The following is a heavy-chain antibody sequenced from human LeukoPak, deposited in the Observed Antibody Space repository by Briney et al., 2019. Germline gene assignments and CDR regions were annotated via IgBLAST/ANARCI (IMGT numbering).Heavy chain of an antibody. V-gene: IGHV3-30*14. CDR1: GFTFSSYA. J-gene: IGHJ4*02. CDR3: ARSDCGSASCYTGSN. D-gene: IGHD2-2*02. CDR2: ISYDGSNK. Sequence: PGGSLRLSCAASGFTFSSYAMNWVRQAPGKGLEWVAVISYDGSNKYYADSVKGRFTISRDNSKNTLYLQMGSLRAEDMAVYYCARSDCGSASCYTGSNWGQGTLVTVSS.